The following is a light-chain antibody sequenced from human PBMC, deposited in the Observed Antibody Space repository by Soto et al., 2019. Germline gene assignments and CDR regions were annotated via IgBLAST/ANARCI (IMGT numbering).Light chain of an antibody. Sequence: DIQMTESPSTLSASVGARVTITCRASQSISGWLAWYQQKPGEDPKLLIYDASALPRGVPSRFSGSGSGTKFTLTIASLQPDDFATYYCQQYETFSGTFGPGTKWIS. V-gene: IGKV1-5*01. CDR1: QSISGW. CDR2: DAS. CDR3: QQYETFSGT. J-gene: IGKJ1*01.